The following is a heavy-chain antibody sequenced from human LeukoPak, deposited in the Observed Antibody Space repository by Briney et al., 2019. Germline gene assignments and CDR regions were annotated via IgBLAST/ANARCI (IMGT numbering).Heavy chain of an antibody. Sequence: SGGSLRLSCAASGFTFSDYYMSWIRQAPGKGLEGVSYISSSSSYTNYADSVKGRFTISRDNAKNSLYLQMNSLRAEDTAVYYCARDGSWGYGSGSFDYWGQGTLVTVSS. CDR3: ARDGSWGYGSGSFDY. V-gene: IGHV3-11*06. CDR2: ISSSSSYT. CDR1: GFTFSDYY. D-gene: IGHD3-10*01. J-gene: IGHJ4*02.